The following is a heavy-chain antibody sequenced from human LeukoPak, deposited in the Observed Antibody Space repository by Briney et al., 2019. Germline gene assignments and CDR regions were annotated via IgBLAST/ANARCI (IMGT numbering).Heavy chain of an antibody. CDR3: ARVLVTKGWAFDI. CDR1: GYSISSGYY. V-gene: IGHV4-38-2*02. J-gene: IGHJ3*02. D-gene: IGHD4-17*01. Sequence: PSETLSLTCTVSGYSISSGYYWGWIRQPPGKGLEWLGSIYHSGSNYYNPSLKSRVTISVDTSKNQFSLKLSSVTAADTAVYYCARVLVTKGWAFDIWGQGTMVTVSS. CDR2: IYHSGSN.